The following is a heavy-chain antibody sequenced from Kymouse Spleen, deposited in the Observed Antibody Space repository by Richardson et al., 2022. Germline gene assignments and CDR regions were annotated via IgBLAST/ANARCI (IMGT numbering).Heavy chain of an antibody. CDR3: ARYYYGSGISWGWFDP. V-gene: IGHV4-34*01. CDR2: INHSGST. D-gene: IGHD3-10*01. Sequence: QVQLQQWGAGLLKPSETLSLTCAVYGGSFSGYYWSWIRQPPGKGLEWIGEINHSGSTNYNPSLKSRVTISVDTSKNQFSLKLSSVTAADTAVYYCARYYYGSGISWGWFDPWGQGTLVTVSS. J-gene: IGHJ5*02. CDR1: GGSFSGYY.